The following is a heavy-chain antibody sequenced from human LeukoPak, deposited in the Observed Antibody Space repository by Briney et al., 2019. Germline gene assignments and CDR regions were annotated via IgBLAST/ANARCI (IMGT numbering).Heavy chain of an antibody. CDR1: GYTFTSYY. D-gene: IGHD6-13*01. V-gene: IGHV1-46*01. CDR2: INPSGGST. J-gene: IGHJ5*02. CDR3: ARGIAAAGTAANWFDP. Sequence: ASVKVSCKASGYTFTSYYMHWVRQAPGQGLEWMGIINPSGGSTSYAQKFQGRVTMTRDVSTSTVYMELSSLRSEDTAVYYCARGIAAAGTAANWFDPWGQGTLVTVSS.